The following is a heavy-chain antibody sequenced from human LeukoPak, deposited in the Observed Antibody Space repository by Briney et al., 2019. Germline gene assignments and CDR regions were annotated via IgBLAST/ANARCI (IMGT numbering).Heavy chain of an antibody. CDR2: INPNNGGT. D-gene: IGHD1-26*01. Sequence: ASVKVSCKASGYSFTGYYIHWVRQAPGQGLEWMGWINPNNGGTNYAQKFQGRVTMTRNRSITTAYMELNSLDSADTAVYYCGAGTMTCPRWGWGQGTLVTVSS. CDR3: GAGTMTCPRWG. CDR1: GYSFTGYY. J-gene: IGHJ4*02. V-gene: IGHV1-2*02.